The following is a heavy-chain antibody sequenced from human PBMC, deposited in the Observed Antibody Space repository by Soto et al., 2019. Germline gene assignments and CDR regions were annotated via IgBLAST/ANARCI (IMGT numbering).Heavy chain of an antibody. CDR1: GYTFTSYA. D-gene: IGHD2-21*02. CDR3: ARSIVVVTAADY. CDR2: INAGNGNT. V-gene: IGHV1-3*01. J-gene: IGHJ4*02. Sequence: HVQLVQSGAEVKKPGASVKVSCKASGYTFTSYAMHLVRQAPGQRLEWMGWINAGNGNTKYSQKFQGRVTITRDTSASTAYMELSSLRSEDTAVYYCARSIVVVTAADYWGQGTLVTVSS.